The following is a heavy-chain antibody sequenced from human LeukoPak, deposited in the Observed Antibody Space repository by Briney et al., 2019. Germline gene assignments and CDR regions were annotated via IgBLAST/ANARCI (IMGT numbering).Heavy chain of an antibody. Sequence: ASVKVSCKASGYTFTSYDINWVRQATGQGLEWMGWMNPNSGNTGYAQKFQGRVTMTRNTSIGTAYMELSSLRSGDTAVYYCARGRGLTYYYDSSGYYYAYWGQGTLVTVSS. V-gene: IGHV1-8*01. CDR1: GYTFTSYD. CDR3: ARGRGLTYYYDSSGYYYAY. CDR2: MNPNSGNT. J-gene: IGHJ4*02. D-gene: IGHD3-22*01.